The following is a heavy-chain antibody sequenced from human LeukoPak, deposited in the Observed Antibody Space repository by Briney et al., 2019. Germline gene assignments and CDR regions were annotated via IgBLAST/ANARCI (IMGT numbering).Heavy chain of an antibody. CDR2: IYADGSS. CDR3: ARGYYYHR. D-gene: IGHD3-22*01. V-gene: IGHV4-61*02. Sequence: SSETLSLTCTVSGGSVSIDNSYWNWIRQPAGEGLEWIGRIYADGSSTYNPSLKSRVTISVDSSKNQFSLRLSSMTAADTAVYYCARGYYYHRWGQGTLVTVSS. CDR1: GGSVSIDNSY. J-gene: IGHJ4*02.